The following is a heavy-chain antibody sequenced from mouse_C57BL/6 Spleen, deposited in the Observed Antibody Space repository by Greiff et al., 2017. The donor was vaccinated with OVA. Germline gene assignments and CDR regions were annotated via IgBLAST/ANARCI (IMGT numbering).Heavy chain of an antibody. Sequence: EVHLVESGGGLVQPKGSLKLSCAASGFTFNTYAMHWVRQAPGKGLEWVARIRSKSSNYATYYADSVKDRFTISRDDSQSMLYLQMNNLKTEDTAMYYCVRDYDYDVGDYYAMDYWGQGTSVTVSS. CDR1: GFTFNTYA. J-gene: IGHJ4*01. V-gene: IGHV10-3*01. CDR3: VRDYDYDVGDYYAMDY. CDR2: IRSKSSNYAT. D-gene: IGHD2-4*01.